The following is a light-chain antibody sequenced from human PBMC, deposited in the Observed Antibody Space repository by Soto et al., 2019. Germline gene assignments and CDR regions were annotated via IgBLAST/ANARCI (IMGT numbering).Light chain of an antibody. Sequence: QSALTQPASVSGSPGQSITISCTGTSSDVGAYKYVSWFQQHPGQAPKLMIYDVSNRPSGVSNRFSGSKSGNTASLTISGLQAEDEADYYCISYTATSTDVFGIGTKVTVL. J-gene: IGLJ1*01. CDR3: ISYTATSTDV. V-gene: IGLV2-14*03. CDR2: DVS. CDR1: SSDVGAYKY.